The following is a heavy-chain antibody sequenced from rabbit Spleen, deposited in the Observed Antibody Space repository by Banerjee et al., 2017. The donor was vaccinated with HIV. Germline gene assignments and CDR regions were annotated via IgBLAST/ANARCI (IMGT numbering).Heavy chain of an antibody. V-gene: IGHV1S43*01. J-gene: IGHJ4*01. CDR2: INIDSGST. CDR1: GIDVSSTRY. D-gene: IGHD8-1*01. CDR3: ARDGAGSSYFNL. Sequence: QSLEESGGDLVKPGASLTLTCTASGIDVSSTRYMCWVRQAPGKGLEWITCINIDSGSTWYASWVNGRFSISRENTQNTLYLQLNSLTAADTATYFCARDGAGSSYFNLWGPGTLVTVS.